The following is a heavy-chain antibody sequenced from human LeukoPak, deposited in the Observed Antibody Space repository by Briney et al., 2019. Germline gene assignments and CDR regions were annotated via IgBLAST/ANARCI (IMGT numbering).Heavy chain of an antibody. D-gene: IGHD6-6*01. CDR3: ARDSPGSSRFYHYYGLDV. CDR2: IKEDGSEK. CDR1: RFSFSTYW. V-gene: IGHV3-7*05. Sequence: GGSLRLSCAASRFSFSTYWMSWVRQAPGKGLEWVANIKEDGSEKYYVDSVKGRFTIYRDNAKNSLYLQMNRLRAEDTAVYYCARDSPGSSRFYHYYGLDVWGQGTTVTVSS. J-gene: IGHJ6*02.